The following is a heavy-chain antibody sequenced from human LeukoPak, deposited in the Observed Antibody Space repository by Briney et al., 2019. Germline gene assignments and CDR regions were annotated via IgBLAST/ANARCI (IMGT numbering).Heavy chain of an antibody. CDR1: GGSFSGYY. D-gene: IGHD3-22*01. CDR2: INHSGST. Sequence: PSEPLSLPCAVYGGSFSGYYWRWIRQPPGKGLEWLGEINHSGSTNYNASLKRRVPLSVEPSKTQFSLKLSSVTAADTAVYYCARHKSGYYLFGYFDYWGQGTLVTVSA. CDR3: ARHKSGYYLFGYFDY. V-gene: IGHV4-34*01. J-gene: IGHJ4*02.